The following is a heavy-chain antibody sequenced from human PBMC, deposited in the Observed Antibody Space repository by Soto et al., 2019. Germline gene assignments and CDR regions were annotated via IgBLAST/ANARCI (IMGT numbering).Heavy chain of an antibody. CDR3: AKAFGVDPSPFDY. J-gene: IGHJ4*02. Sequence: EVQLLESGGGLVQPGGSLRLSCSASGFTFRSYAMSWVRQAPGKGLEWVSLISRSGDTTYFADSVKGRFIISRDNSKKTLSLHMNSLRAEDTALYYCAKAFGVDPSPFDYWGQGTLVTVSS. D-gene: IGHD3-10*01. CDR2: ISRSGDTT. CDR1: GFTFRSYA. V-gene: IGHV3-23*01.